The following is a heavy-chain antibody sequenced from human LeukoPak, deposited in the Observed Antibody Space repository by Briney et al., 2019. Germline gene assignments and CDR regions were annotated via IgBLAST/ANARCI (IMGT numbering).Heavy chain of an antibody. CDR3: TTDRSNYYYESSGCFDP. D-gene: IGHD3-22*01. Sequence: GGSLRLSCAASGFTFSSYSMNWVRQAPGKGLEWVGRIKSKTDGGTTDYAAPVKGRFTISRDDSKNTLYLQMNSLKTEDTAVYYCTTDRSNYYYESSGCFDPWGQGTLVTVSS. CDR1: GFTFSSYS. J-gene: IGHJ5*02. V-gene: IGHV3-15*01. CDR2: IKSKTDGGTT.